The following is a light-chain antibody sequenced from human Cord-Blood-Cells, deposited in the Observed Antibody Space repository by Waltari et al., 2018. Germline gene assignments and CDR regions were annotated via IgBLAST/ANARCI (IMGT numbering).Light chain of an antibody. V-gene: IGKV1-5*03. Sequence: DIQMTQSPSTLSASVGDRVTITCRASQSISSWLAWYQQKPGKAPKLLIYKASSLESGVPSKFRGSGFGEGFTLTISSLPPDDFGTYYCQQYNSYWTFGQGTKVEIK. CDR2: KAS. CDR1: QSISSW. J-gene: IGKJ1*01. CDR3: QQYNSYWT.